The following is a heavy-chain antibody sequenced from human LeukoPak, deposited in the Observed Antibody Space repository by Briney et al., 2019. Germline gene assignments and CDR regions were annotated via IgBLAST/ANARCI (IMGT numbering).Heavy chain of an antibody. Sequence: GASLKISCKGSGSIFTSYWIGWVRQLPGKGLEWMGIIYPGDSDTRYSPSFQGQVTISADKSISTAYLQWSSLKASDTAMYYCARLTRIAVAGPDYWGQGTLVTVSS. CDR3: ARLTRIAVAGPDY. CDR1: GSIFTSYW. J-gene: IGHJ4*02. D-gene: IGHD6-19*01. V-gene: IGHV5-51*01. CDR2: IYPGDSDT.